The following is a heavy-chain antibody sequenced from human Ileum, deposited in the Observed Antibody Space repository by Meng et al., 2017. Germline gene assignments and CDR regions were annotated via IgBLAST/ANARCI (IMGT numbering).Heavy chain of an antibody. CDR2: INPNSGGT. V-gene: IGHV1-2*02. CDR1: GYSFTDQY. J-gene: IGHJ3*02. CDR3: ARWLTYGAFDI. Sequence: QVQLVQSGAEVKKPGASVKVSCKASGYSFTDQYIHWVRQAPGQGLDWMGGINPNSGGTNYAQRFQGRVTVTRDTSISTAYMELNWLRSDDTAVYFCARWLTYGAFDIWGQGTMVTVSS. D-gene: IGHD4-17*01.